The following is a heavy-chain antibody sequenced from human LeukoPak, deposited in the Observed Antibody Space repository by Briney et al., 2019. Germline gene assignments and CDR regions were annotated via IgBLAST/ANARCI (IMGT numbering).Heavy chain of an antibody. J-gene: IGHJ4*02. CDR1: GYTFTGYH. CDR3: ARDQGSLTRSWYTGY. CDR2: LNPYSGGT. Sequence: GASVKVSCKASGYTFTGYHIHWGRQAPGQGLVWIGRLNPYSGGTNFAQKFQGRVTMTRDTSITTAYMDLSSLTPDDTAVYFCARDQGSLTRSWYTGYWGQRIQATVSS. D-gene: IGHD6-13*01. V-gene: IGHV1-2*06.